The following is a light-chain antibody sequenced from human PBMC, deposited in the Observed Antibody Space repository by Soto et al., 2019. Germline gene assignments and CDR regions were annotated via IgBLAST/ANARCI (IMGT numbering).Light chain of an antibody. CDR2: EVR. CDR3: SSYTSSSPYV. Sequence: SVLTQPASVSGSPGQSITISCTGSTSDVGGSNYVSWYQQYPGKAPKLMIYEVRNRPSGVSNRFSGSKSGNTASLTISGLQADDEAYYYCSSYTSSSPYVFGTGTKVTVL. CDR1: TSDVGGSNY. V-gene: IGLV2-14*01. J-gene: IGLJ1*01.